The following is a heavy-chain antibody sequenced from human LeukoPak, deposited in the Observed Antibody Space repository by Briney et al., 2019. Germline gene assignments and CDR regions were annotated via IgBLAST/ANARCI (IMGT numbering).Heavy chain of an antibody. CDR3: AKGYYGDYMRAFDI. CDR1: GFTFSSYG. J-gene: IGHJ3*02. D-gene: IGHD4-17*01. Sequence: GGSLRLSCAAFGFTFSSYGMHWVRQAPGKGLEWVAVIWYDGSNKYYADSVKGRFTISRDNSKNTLYLQMNSLRAEDTAVYYCAKGYYGDYMRAFDIWGQGTMVTVSS. V-gene: IGHV3-33*06. CDR2: IWYDGSNK.